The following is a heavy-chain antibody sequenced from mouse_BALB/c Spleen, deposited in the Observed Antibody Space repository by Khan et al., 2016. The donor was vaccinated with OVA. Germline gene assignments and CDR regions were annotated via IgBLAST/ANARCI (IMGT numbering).Heavy chain of an antibody. Sequence: EVKLEESGPSLVKPSQTLSLTCSVTGDSITSGYWNWIRKFPGNKLEYMGYISYSGNSYYNPSLKSRISVTRDTSKTQYYLQLNSVTTEDTATYYCACELRGFAYWGQGTLVTVS. CDR3: ACELRGFAY. J-gene: IGHJ3*01. D-gene: IGHD1-1*01. CDR2: ISYSGNS. V-gene: IGHV3-8*02. CDR1: GDSITSGY.